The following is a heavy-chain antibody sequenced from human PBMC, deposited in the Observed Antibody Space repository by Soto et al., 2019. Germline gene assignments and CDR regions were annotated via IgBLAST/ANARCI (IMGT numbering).Heavy chain of an antibody. CDR2: IASRAHNYAT. CDR3: AGLMDTLFERFDY. D-gene: IGHD5-18*01. J-gene: IGHJ4*02. Sequence: EVEVVESGGGLVQPGGSLKLSCAASGFSLSGSFIHWVRQAPGKGPEWVGRIASRAHNYATAYGTSVQGRFTVSRDDSLTTAYLQMNALKTEDTAVYFCAGLMDTLFERFDYWGRGILVTVSA. CDR1: GFSLSGSF. V-gene: IGHV3-73*02.